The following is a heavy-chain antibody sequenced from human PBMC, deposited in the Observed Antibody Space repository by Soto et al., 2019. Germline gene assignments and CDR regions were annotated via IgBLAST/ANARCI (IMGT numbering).Heavy chain of an antibody. CDR1: GYSFTSYW. CDR2: IDPSDSYT. D-gene: IGHD2-2*02. V-gene: IGHV5-10-1*01. J-gene: IGHJ6*02. CDR3: ARLCSSTSCYTTLPYYYGMDV. Sequence: PGESLKISCKGSGYSFTSYWISWVRQMPGKGLEWMGRIDPSDSYTNYSPSFQGHVTISADKSISTAYLQWSSMKASDTAMYYCARLCSSTSCYTTLPYYYGMDVWGQGTKVTVS.